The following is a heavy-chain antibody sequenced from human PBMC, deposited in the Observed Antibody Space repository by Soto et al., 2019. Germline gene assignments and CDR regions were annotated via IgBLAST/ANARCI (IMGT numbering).Heavy chain of an antibody. CDR3: ARWVGATSFDY. V-gene: IGHV4-31*03. D-gene: IGHD1-26*01. CDR1: GGSISSGGYY. J-gene: IGHJ4*02. Sequence: QVQLQESGPGLVKPSQTLSLTCTVSGGSISSGGYYWSWIRQHPGKGLEWIGYIYYSGSTYYNPSLQXRXTXSXHTSKNQFSLKLSSVTAADTAVYYCARWVGATSFDYWGQGTLVTVSS. CDR2: IYYSGST.